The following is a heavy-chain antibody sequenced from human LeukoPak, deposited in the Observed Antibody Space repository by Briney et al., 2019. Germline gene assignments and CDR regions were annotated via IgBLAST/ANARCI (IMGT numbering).Heavy chain of an antibody. Sequence: GGSLRLSCAASGFTFSSYSMNWVRQAPGKGLEWVSSISSSSSYIYYADSVKGRFTISRDNAKNSLYLQMNSLRAEDTAVYYCARGRASYYYDSSGTNPWGQGTLVTVSS. CDR1: GFTFSSYS. CDR2: ISSSSSYI. CDR3: ARGRASYYYDSSGTNP. D-gene: IGHD3-22*01. V-gene: IGHV3-21*01. J-gene: IGHJ5*02.